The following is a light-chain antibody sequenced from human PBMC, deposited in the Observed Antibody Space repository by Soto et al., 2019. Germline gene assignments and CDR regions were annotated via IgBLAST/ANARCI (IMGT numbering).Light chain of an antibody. CDR3: SSYTSSFTVV. V-gene: IGLV2-14*01. CDR2: EVS. Sequence: QSVLTQPASVSGSPGQSITISCTGTSSDVGGYNYVSWYQQHPGKAPKLMIYEVSNRPSGVSNRFSGSKSGNTASLTISGLQAEDEADYYCSSYTSSFTVVFGEGTKLTVL. CDR1: SSDVGGYNY. J-gene: IGLJ2*01.